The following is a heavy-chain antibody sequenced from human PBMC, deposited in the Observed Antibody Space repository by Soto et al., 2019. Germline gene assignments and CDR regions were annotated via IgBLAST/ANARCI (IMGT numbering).Heavy chain of an antibody. J-gene: IGHJ4*02. D-gene: IGHD3-10*01. CDR3: ARLGFSYGFGGHFDY. V-gene: IGHV4-31*03. CDR2: IYNSGST. CDR1: GGSISSGGYH. Sequence: QVQLQESGPGLVKPSQTLSLTCTVSGGSISSGGYHWSWIRQHPGKGLEWIGYIYNSGSTYYNPSLQXRXTXXVDTSKNQFSLKLSSVTAADTAVYYCARLGFSYGFGGHFDYWGQGTLVTVSS.